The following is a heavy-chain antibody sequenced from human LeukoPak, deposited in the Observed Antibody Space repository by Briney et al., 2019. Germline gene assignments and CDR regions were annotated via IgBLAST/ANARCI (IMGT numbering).Heavy chain of an antibody. CDR2: INPNSGGT. J-gene: IGHJ5*02. CDR1: GHTFTGYY. CDR3: ARDPMGLWFGEEGIDP. V-gene: IGHV1-2*02. Sequence: GASVMVSCKASGHTFTGYYMHWVRQAPGQGLEWMGWINPNSGGTNYSQKFQGRVTMTRDTSISTAYTELSRLRSDDTAVYYCARDPMGLWFGEEGIDPWGQGTLVTVSS. D-gene: IGHD3-10*01.